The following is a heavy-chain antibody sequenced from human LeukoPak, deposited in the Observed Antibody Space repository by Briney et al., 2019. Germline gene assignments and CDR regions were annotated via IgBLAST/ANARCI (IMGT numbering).Heavy chain of an antibody. CDR2: ISGNGRST. J-gene: IGHJ4*02. D-gene: IGHD5-18*01. V-gene: IGHV3-23*01. Sequence: AGGSLRLSCAASGFTFSSYAMSWVRQAPGKGLEWVSSISGNGRSTFYAESVKGRFTISRDDSKNTQYLQMTSSRDNSKNTLYLQMNSLRAEDTAVYYCAKDSAGYSYGFDSWGQGTLVTVSS. CDR1: GFTFSSYA. CDR3: QMNSLRAEDTAVYYCAKDSAGYSYGFDS.